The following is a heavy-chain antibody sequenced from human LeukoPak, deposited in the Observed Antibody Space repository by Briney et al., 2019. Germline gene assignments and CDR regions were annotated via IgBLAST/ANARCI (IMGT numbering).Heavy chain of an antibody. CDR2: ISSTSSII. J-gene: IGHJ3*02. V-gene: IGHV3-48*02. CDR3: VRESSYGFNI. CDR1: GFTFSGYS. Sequence: GGSLRLSCGASGFTFSGYSMNWVRQAPGKGLEWASYISSTSSIISYADSVKGRFTISRDNAKNSLYLQMNSLRDEDTAVYYCVRESSYGFNIWGQGTMVTVSS.